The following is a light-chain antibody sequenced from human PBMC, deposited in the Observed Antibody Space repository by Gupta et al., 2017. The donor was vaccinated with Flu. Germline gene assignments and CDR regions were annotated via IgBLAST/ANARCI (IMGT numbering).Light chain of an antibody. Sequence: QSALTQPASVSGSPGQSITISCTGTSSDVGGYNYVSWYQQHPGKAPKLMIYEVSNRPSGVSNRFSGSKSGNTASLTISGLQAEDEADYYCSSYTSSSTPYVFGTGKKGNVL. CDR2: EVS. V-gene: IGLV2-14*01. CDR1: SSDVGGYNY. J-gene: IGLJ1*01. CDR3: SSYTSSSTPYV.